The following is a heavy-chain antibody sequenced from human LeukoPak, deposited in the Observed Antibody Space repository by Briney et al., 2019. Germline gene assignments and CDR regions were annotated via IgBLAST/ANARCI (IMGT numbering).Heavy chain of an antibody. CDR2: ISAYNGNT. Sequence: GASVKVSCKASGYTFTGYYMHWVRQAPGQGLEWMGWISAYNGNTNYAQKLQGRVTMTTDTSTSTAYMELRSLRSDDTAVYYCAREVTGDFHDAFDIWGQGTMVTVSS. J-gene: IGHJ3*02. V-gene: IGHV1-18*04. CDR1: GYTFTGYY. D-gene: IGHD7-27*01. CDR3: AREVTGDFHDAFDI.